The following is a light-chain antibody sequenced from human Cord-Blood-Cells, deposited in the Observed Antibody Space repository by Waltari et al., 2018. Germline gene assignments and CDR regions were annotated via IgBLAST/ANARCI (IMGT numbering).Light chain of an antibody. V-gene: IGKV3-11*01. Sequence: EIVLTQSPATLSLSPGERATLSCRASQSVRSYLAWYQQKPGQAPRLLIYDASNRATGIPARFSGSGSGTDFTLTISSLGPEDFAVYYCQQRSNWPPWTFGQGTKVEIK. CDR1: QSVRSY. CDR2: DAS. CDR3: QQRSNWPPWT. J-gene: IGKJ1*01.